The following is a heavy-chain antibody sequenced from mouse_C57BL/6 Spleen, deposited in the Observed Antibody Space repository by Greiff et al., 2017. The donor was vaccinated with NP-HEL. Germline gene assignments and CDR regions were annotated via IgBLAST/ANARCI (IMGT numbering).Heavy chain of an antibody. CDR3: ARGDYDGYAMDY. J-gene: IGHJ4*01. D-gene: IGHD2-4*01. Sequence: EVHLVESGGDLVKPGGSLKLSCAASGFTFSSYGMSWVRQTPDKRLEWVATISSGGSYTYYPASVKGRFTISRDNAKNTLYLQMSSLKSEDTAMYYCARGDYDGYAMDYWGQGTSVTVSS. V-gene: IGHV5-6*01. CDR1: GFTFSSYG. CDR2: ISSGGSYT.